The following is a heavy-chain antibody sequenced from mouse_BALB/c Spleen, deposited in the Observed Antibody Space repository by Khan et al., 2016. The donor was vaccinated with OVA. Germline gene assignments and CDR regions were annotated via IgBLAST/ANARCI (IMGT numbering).Heavy chain of an antibody. CDR2: IYPGSDNT. CDR1: GYTFTDYY. V-gene: IGHV1-77*01. CDR3: AREWAAWFPY. J-gene: IGHJ3*01. Sequence: QVQLKESGAELARPGASVKLSCKSSGYTFTDYYINWMRQRTGQGLEWIGEIYPGSDNTYYNEQFKGKATLSADQSSSTAYKHLSSLKSEDSAVYCCAREWAAWFPYWGQGTLVTVSA.